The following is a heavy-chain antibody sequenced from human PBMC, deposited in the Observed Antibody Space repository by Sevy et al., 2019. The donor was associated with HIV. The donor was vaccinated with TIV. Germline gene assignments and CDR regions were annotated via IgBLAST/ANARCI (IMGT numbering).Heavy chain of an antibody. CDR2: IIPILGIA. CDR3: AREKYDFWSGYTYYYYGMDV. CDR1: GGTFSSYA. D-gene: IGHD3-3*01. Sequence: ASVKVSCKASGGTFSSYAISWVRQAPGQGLEWMGRIIPILGIANYAQKFQGRVTITADKSTSTAYMELSSLRSEDTAVYYCAREKYDFWSGYTYYYYGMDVSGQWTPVTVSS. J-gene: IGHJ6*02. V-gene: IGHV1-69*04.